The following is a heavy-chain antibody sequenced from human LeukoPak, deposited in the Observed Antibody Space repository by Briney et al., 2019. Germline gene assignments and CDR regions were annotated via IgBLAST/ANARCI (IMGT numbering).Heavy chain of an antibody. J-gene: IGHJ3*02. D-gene: IGHD3-22*01. CDR3: AKASGYYYDAFDI. V-gene: IGHV3-9*03. CDR2: ISWNSGSI. CDR1: GFTFSSYA. Sequence: GGSLRLSCAAPGFTFSSYAMSWVRQAPGKGLEWVSGISWNSGSIGYADSVKGRFTISRDNAKNSLYLQMNSLRAEDVALYYCAKASGYYYDAFDIWGQGTMVTVSS.